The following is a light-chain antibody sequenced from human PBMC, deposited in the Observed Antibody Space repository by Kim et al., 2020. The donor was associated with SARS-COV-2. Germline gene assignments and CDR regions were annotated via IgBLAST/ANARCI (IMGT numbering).Light chain of an antibody. CDR3: SSYTSSSTLV. J-gene: IGLJ3*02. V-gene: IGLV2-14*03. Sequence: QSVLTQPASVSGSPGQSITISCTGTSSDVGGYNSVSWYQQHPGKAPKLMIYDVIKRPSGVSDRFSGSKSGNTASLTISGLQADDEADYYCSSYTSSSTLVFGGGTQLTVL. CDR2: DVI. CDR1: SSDVGGYNS.